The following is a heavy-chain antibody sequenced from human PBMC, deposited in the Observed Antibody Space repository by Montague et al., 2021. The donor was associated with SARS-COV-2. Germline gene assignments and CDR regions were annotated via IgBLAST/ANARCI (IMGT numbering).Heavy chain of an antibody. Sequence: SETLSLTCAVYGGSLSGYYWSWIRQPPGKGLEWIGEINHSGSTNYNPSFKRRVTISLDTSKNQFSLKLGSVTAADTAVYYCARGRRRYNWRDETSYYYGMDVWGQGTTVTVSS. CDR1: GGSLSGYY. J-gene: IGHJ6*02. V-gene: IGHV4-34*01. D-gene: IGHD1-20*01. CDR2: INHSGST. CDR3: ARGRRRYNWRDETSYYYGMDV.